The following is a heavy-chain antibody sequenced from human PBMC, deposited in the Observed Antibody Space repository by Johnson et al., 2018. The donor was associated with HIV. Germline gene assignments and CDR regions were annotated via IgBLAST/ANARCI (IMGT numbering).Heavy chain of an antibody. CDR3: AKGEPYYYDIGDAFDI. J-gene: IGHJ3*02. Sequence: QGQLVESGGGVVQPGGSLRLSCAASGFTFSNYGMHWVRQAPGKGLEWVAFIRYDGSNKYYADSVKGRFTISRDNSKNTLYLQMNSLRAEDTAVYYCAKGEPYYYDIGDAFDIWGQGTMVTVSS. CDR1: GFTFSNYG. V-gene: IGHV3-30*02. CDR2: IRYDGSNK. D-gene: IGHD3-22*01.